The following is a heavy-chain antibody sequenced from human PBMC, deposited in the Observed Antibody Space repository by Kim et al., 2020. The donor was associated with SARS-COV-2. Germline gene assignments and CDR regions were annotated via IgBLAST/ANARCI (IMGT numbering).Heavy chain of an antibody. J-gene: IGHJ6*02. CDR3: ARDASPGRMVRGVMDPYGMNG. CDR2: IIPIFGTA. D-gene: IGHD3-10*01. V-gene: IGHV1-69*13. CDR1: GGTFSSYA. Sequence: SVKVSCKASGGTFSSYAISWVRQAPGQGLEWMGGIIPIFGTANYAQKFQGRVTITADESTSTAYMELSSLRSEDTAVYYCARDASPGRMVRGVMDPYGMNGWGQGTTVTVSS.